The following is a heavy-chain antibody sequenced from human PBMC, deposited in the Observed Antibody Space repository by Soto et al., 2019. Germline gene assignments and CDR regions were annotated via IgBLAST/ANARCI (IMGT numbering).Heavy chain of an antibody. V-gene: IGHV1-69*01. CDR1: GGTFSNYA. Sequence: QVQLVQSGAEVKKPGSSVKVSCKASGGTFSNYAISWVRQAPGQGLEWMGGIIPISGTANYAQKFQGRVTITAGESTSTAYRELSSLRSEDTAVYYCARSQGSSTSLEIYYYYYYGKDVWGQGTTVTVSS. CDR3: ARSQGSSTSLEIYYYYYYGKDV. D-gene: IGHD2-2*01. CDR2: IIPISGTA. J-gene: IGHJ6*02.